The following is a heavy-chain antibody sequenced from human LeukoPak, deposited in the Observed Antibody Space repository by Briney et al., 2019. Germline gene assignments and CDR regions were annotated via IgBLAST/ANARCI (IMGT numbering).Heavy chain of an antibody. CDR1: GGSISSSSYY. J-gene: IGHJ6*03. CDR2: IYYSGST. CDR3: GRDALVGFLSYYYIDV. D-gene: IGHD3-10*01. Sequence: SETLSLTCTVSGGSISSSSYYWGWIRQPPGKGLEWIGSIYYSGSTYYNPSLKSRVTISVDTSRSQFSLRLSSVTAADTAVYYCGRDALVGFLSYYYIDVWGKGITVTVSS. V-gene: IGHV4-39*07.